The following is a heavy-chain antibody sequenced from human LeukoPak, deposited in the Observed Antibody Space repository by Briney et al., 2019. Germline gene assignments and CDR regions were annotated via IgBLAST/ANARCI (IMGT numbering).Heavy chain of an antibody. V-gene: IGHV3-74*01. Sequence: QSGGSLRLSCAVSGLTLSSYWMHWVRQTPGNGLMWVSRIKRDGSTTDYAASVKGRFTISRDNAKNTLYLQMNSLSADDTPVYYFAGLGASTYALDIWGLGTMVTVYS. J-gene: IGHJ3*02. CDR1: GLTLSSYW. CDR2: IKRDGSTT. CDR3: AGLGASTYALDI. D-gene: IGHD3-10*01.